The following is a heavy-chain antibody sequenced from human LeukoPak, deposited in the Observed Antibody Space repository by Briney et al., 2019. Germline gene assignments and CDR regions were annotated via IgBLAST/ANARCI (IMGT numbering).Heavy chain of an antibody. CDR2: ISYDGSNK. Sequence: GGSLRLSCAASGFTFSSYAMHWVRQAPGKGLEWVAVISYDGSNKYYADSVKGRFTISRDNSKNTLYLQMNSLRAEDTAVYYCARSTGDYYYYGMDVWGQGTTATVSS. V-gene: IGHV3-30*04. CDR3: ARSTGDYYYYGMDV. CDR1: GFTFSSYA. J-gene: IGHJ6*02. D-gene: IGHD7-27*01.